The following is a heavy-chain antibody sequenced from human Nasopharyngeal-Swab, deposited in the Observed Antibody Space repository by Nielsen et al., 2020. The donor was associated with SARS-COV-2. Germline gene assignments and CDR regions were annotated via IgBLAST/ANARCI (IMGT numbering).Heavy chain of an antibody. CDR1: GFRFSTYW. D-gene: IGHD3-16*02. Sequence: GESLKISCAASGFRFSTYWMTWVRQAPGKGLEWVANIKQDGSEKYYVDSVKGRFTVSRDNPKNLLYLQVNSLRAEDTAVYYCARQGVFVPAYFHQYYMDVCGKGTTVTVSS. CDR2: IKQDGSEK. J-gene: IGHJ6*03. CDR3: ARQGVFVPAYFHQYYMDV. V-gene: IGHV3-7*03.